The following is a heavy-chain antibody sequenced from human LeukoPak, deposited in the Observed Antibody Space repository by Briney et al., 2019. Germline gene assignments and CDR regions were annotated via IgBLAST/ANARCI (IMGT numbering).Heavy chain of an antibody. Sequence: AXXXFTFSSYAMSWVRQAPGKGLEWVXAISGSGGSTYYADSVKGRFTISRDNSKNTLYLQMNSLRAEDTAVYYCAKVPPGIAVAGHFDYWGQGTLVTVSS. V-gene: IGHV3-23*01. CDR1: XFTFSSYA. CDR2: ISGSGGST. CDR3: AKVPPGIAVAGHFDY. D-gene: IGHD6-19*01. J-gene: IGHJ4*02.